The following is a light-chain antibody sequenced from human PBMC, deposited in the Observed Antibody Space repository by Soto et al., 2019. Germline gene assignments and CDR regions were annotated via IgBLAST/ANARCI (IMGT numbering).Light chain of an antibody. CDR1: SSDVGGYNY. J-gene: IGLJ1*01. CDR3: SSYTRSSFYV. V-gene: IGLV2-14*01. CDR2: DVS. Sequence: ALTQPASVSGSPGQSITISCTGTSSDVGGYNYVSWYQQHPGKAPKLMIYDVSNRPSGVSNRFSGSKSGNTASLTISGLQAEDEADYYCSSYTRSSFYVFGTGTKVTVL.